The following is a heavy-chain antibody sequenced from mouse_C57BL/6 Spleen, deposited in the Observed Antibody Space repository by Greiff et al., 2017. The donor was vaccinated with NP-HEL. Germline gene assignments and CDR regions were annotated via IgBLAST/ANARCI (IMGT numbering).Heavy chain of an antibody. Sequence: EVQLQQSGPGLVKPSQSLSLTCSVTGYSITSGYYWNWIRQFPGNKLEWMGYISYDGSNNYNPSLKNRISITRDTSKNQFFLKLNSVTTEDTATYYCARGRSGRGLFDYWGQGTTLTVSS. CDR2: ISYDGSN. D-gene: IGHD3-3*01. CDR1: GYSITSGYY. V-gene: IGHV3-6*01. CDR3: ARGRSGRGLFDY. J-gene: IGHJ2*01.